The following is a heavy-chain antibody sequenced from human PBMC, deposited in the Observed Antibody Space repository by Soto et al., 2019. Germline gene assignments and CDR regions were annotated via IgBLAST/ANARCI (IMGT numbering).Heavy chain of an antibody. Sequence: EVQLLESGGGLVQPGGSLTLSCAASGFTFSDYTMTWVRQAPGKVLECISVILADYNTYYTEYGKGRFPIYRNNSKNPLYLEMNSLRAEDTAVYYCARRTNGYLGYWGQGALVTVSS. D-gene: IGHD2-8*01. J-gene: IGHJ4*02. CDR1: GFTFSDYT. V-gene: IGHV3-23*03. CDR2: ILADYNT. CDR3: ARRTNGYLGY.